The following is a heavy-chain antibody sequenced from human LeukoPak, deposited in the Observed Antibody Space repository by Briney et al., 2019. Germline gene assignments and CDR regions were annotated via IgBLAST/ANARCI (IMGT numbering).Heavy chain of an antibody. CDR1: GYTFTSYG. CDR3: ARFTTIFGVGAQRLDY. J-gene: IGHJ4*02. CDR2: ISAYNGNT. D-gene: IGHD3-3*01. Sequence: ASVKVSCKASGYTFTSYGISWVRQAPGQGLEWMGWISAYNGNTNYAQKLQGRVTMTTDTSTSTAYMELRSLRSDDTAVYYCARFTTIFGVGAQRLDYWGQGTLVTVSS. V-gene: IGHV1-18*01.